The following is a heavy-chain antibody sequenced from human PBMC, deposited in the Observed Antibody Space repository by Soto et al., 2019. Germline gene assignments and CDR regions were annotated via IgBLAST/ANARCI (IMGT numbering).Heavy chain of an antibody. D-gene: IGHD2-2*01. CDR3: VKSSSSYWYFDL. J-gene: IGHJ2*01. Sequence: PGGALRLFCAASGFTFSSYWMHWVRQAPGKGLVWVSRINSDGSSTSYADSVKGRFTISRDNAKNTLYLQMNSLRAEDTAVYYCVKSSSSYWYFDLWGRGTLVSVS. CDR1: GFTFSSYW. CDR2: INSDGSST. V-gene: IGHV3-74*01.